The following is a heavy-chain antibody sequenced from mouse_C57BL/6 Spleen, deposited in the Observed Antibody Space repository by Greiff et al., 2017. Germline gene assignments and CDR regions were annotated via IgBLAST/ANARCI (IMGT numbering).Heavy chain of an antibody. CDR1: GFTFSSYG. J-gene: IGHJ4*01. Sequence: EVHLVESGGDLVKPGGSLKLSCAASGFTFSSYGMSWVRQTPDKRLEWVATISSGGSYTYYPDSVKGRFTISRDNAKNTLYLQMSSLKSEDTAMYYCARPLSTMVTTYAMDYWGQGTSVTVSS. CDR3: ARPLSTMVTTYAMDY. D-gene: IGHD2-2*01. V-gene: IGHV5-6*01. CDR2: ISSGGSYT.